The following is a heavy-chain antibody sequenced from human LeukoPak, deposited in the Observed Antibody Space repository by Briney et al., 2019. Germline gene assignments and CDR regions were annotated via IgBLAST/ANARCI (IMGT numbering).Heavy chain of an antibody. J-gene: IGHJ3*02. CDR3: ARDRREMATTDAFDI. Sequence: ASVNVSCKASGYTFTSYYMHWVRQAPGQGLEWMGIINSSGGSTSYAQKFQGRVTMTRDTSTSTVYMELSSLRSEDTAVYYCARDRREMATTDAFDIWGQGTMVTGSS. V-gene: IGHV1-46*01. CDR1: GYTFTSYY. CDR2: INSSGGST. D-gene: IGHD5-24*01.